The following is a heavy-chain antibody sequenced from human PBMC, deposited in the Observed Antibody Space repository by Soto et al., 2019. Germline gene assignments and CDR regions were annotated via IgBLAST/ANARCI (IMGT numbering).Heavy chain of an antibody. CDR3: ASYHYYDFWIGSRHYMDA. D-gene: IGHD3-3*01. V-gene: IGHV4-34*01. CDR1: GGSLSGYF. J-gene: IGHJ6*03. CDR2: INHSGST. Sequence: PSETLSLTCAVYGGSLSGYFWSWVRQSPGKGLEWIGEINHSGSTNYNPSLKSRVTISADTSKHHFSLRLSSMTAADSAIYYCASYHYYDFWIGSRHYMDAWGKGTTVTVSS.